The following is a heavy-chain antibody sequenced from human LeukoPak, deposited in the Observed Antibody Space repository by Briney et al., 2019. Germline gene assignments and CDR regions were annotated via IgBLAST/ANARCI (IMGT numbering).Heavy chain of an antibody. D-gene: IGHD6-6*01. J-gene: IGHJ3*02. CDR2: ISGSGGST. V-gene: IGHV3-23*01. CDR3: ARGYFPSSSKRGAFDI. Sequence: GGSLRLSCAASGFTFSSYAMSWVRQAPGKGLEWVSAISGSGGSTYYADSVKGRFTISRDNSKNTLYLQMNSLRAEDTAVYYCARGYFPSSSKRGAFDIWGQGTMVTVSS. CDR1: GFTFSSYA.